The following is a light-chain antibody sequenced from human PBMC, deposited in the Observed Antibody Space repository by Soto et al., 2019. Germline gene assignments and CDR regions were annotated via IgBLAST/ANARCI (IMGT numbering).Light chain of an antibody. V-gene: IGLV2-8*01. CDR3: SSYVAGSDV. CDR1: RSDVGKYDY. J-gene: IGLJ1*01. Sequence: QSALTQRSSASGSPAPSVTISCTGARSDVGKYDYVSWSQHHAGKATKLTPYDVSTRPSGLPDRFSGSKSGSTAPLTVPGLQTEDEADYYCSSYVAGSDVFGTATKVTAL. CDR2: DVS.